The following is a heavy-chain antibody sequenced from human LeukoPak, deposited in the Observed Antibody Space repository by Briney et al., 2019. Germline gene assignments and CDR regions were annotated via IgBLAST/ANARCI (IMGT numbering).Heavy chain of an antibody. CDR1: GFSFRTYA. J-gene: IGHJ4*02. D-gene: IGHD3-10*01. CDR2: IWNDGSNS. Sequence: PGGSLRLSCVASGFSFRTYAMHWVRQAPGKGLEWVAVIWNDGSNSFYADSVKGRFTISRDNSNNTLYLQMNTLRDEDTGLYYCARDDYSETSGGTRDWGQGTLVSVST. CDR3: ARDDYSETSGGTRD. V-gene: IGHV3-33*01.